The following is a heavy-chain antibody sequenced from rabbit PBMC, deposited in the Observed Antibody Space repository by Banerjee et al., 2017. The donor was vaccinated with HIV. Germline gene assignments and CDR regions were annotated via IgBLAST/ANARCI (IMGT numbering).Heavy chain of an antibody. J-gene: IGHJ4*01. D-gene: IGHD6-1*01. CDR1: GFSFNSYDY. V-gene: IGHV1S40*01. Sequence: QSLEESGGDLVKPGASLTLTCTASGFSFNSYDYMCWVRQAPGKGLELIACIYAGSSGITYYASWAKGRFTISKTSSTTVTLQMTSLTAADTATYFCARGGDGYDYARYFTLWGPGTLVTVS. CDR3: ARGGDGYDYARYFTL. CDR2: IYAGSSGIT.